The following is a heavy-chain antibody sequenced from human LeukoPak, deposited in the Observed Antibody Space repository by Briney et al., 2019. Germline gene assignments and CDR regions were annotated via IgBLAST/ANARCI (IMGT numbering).Heavy chain of an antibody. V-gene: IGHV3-7*03. Sequence: GGSLRLSCAASGFTFSSYWMSWVRQAPGKGLEWVANIKQDGSEKYYVDSVKGRFTISRDNAKNSLYLQMNSLRAEDTAVYYCARGQWQFFPYFDYWGQGTLVTVSS. CDR1: GFTFSSYW. CDR3: ARGQWQFFPYFDY. D-gene: IGHD6-19*01. CDR2: IKQDGSEK. J-gene: IGHJ4*02.